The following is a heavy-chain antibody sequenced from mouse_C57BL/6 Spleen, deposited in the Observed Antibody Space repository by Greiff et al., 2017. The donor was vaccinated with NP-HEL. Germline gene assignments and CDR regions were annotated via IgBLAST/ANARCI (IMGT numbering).Heavy chain of an antibody. Sequence: QVHVKQSGPELVKPGASVKISCKASGYAFSSSWMNWVKQRPGKGLEWIGRIYPGDGDTNYNGKFKGKATLTADKSSSTAYMQLSSLTSEDSAVYFCVTGTSFAYWGQGTLVTVSA. J-gene: IGHJ3*01. D-gene: IGHD4-1*01. CDR1: GYAFSSSW. CDR3: VTGTSFAY. CDR2: IYPGDGDT. V-gene: IGHV1-82*01.